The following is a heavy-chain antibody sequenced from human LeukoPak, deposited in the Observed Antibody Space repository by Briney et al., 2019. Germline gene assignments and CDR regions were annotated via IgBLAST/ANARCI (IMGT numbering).Heavy chain of an antibody. D-gene: IGHD3-10*01. CDR3: ARAGWIITSGIDY. CDR1: GYSISRGYY. Sequence: SVTLSLTCAVSGYSISRGYYWALIRQPPGKGLEWIGTVYHTGSTYYNPSLDSRVTISVDTSKNEFSLNLKSVTAADTAVYYCARAGWIITSGIDYWGQGALVTVSS. V-gene: IGHV4-38-2*01. J-gene: IGHJ4*02. CDR2: VYHTGST.